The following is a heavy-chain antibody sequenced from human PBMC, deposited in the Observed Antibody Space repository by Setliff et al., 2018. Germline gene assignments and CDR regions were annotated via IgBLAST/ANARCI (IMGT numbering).Heavy chain of an antibody. V-gene: IGHV3-23*01. CDR2: ISGSGGST. D-gene: IGHD2-8*02. Sequence: AGSLRLSCAASGFTFSSYWMSWVRQAPGKGLEWVSAISGSGGSTYYADSVKGRFTISRDNAENSLYLQMNSLRAEDTAVYYCARARWWPLLDCYMDVWGKGTTVTVSS. CDR1: GFTFSSYW. CDR3: ARARWWPLLDCYMDV. J-gene: IGHJ6*03.